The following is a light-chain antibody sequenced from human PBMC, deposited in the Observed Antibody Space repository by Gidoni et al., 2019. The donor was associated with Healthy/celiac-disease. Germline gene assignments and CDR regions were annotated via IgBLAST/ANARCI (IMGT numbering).Light chain of an antibody. CDR1: QDISNY. CDR3: QQYDNLPPLT. CDR2: DAS. V-gene: IGKV1-33*01. Sequence: DIQTTQSPSSLSASVGDRVTITCQASQDISNYLNWYQQKPGKAPKRLIYDASNLETGVPSRFSGSGSGTDFTFTISSLQPEDIATYYCQQYDNLPPLTFGGGTKVEIK. J-gene: IGKJ4*01.